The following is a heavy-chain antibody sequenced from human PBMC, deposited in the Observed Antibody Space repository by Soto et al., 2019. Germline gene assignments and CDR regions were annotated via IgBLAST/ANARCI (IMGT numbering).Heavy chain of an antibody. J-gene: IGHJ5*02. CDR2: IYYSGST. D-gene: IGHD6-13*01. Sequence: SETLSLTCTVSGGSISSYYWSWIRQPPGKGLEWIGYIYYSGSTNYNPSLKSRVTISVDTSKNQFSLKLSSVTAADTAVYYCARLEAAAAWFDPWGQGTLVTVSS. CDR3: ARLEAAAAWFDP. CDR1: GGSISSYY. V-gene: IGHV4-59*08.